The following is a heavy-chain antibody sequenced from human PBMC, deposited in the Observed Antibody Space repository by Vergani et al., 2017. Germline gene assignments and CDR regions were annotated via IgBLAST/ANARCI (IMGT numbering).Heavy chain of an antibody. CDR2: ISSDGSNK. CDR1: GFTFSSYT. V-gene: IGHV3-30-3*02. Sequence: QVQLVESGGGVVQPGRSLRLSCAASGFTFSSYTMHWVRQAPGKGLEWVAVISSDGSNKYYADSVRGRFTISRDNSKNTLYLQMNSLRAEDTAVYYCAKSHATVVTGDIWGQGTMVTVSS. J-gene: IGHJ3*02. D-gene: IGHD4-23*01. CDR3: AKSHATVVTGDI.